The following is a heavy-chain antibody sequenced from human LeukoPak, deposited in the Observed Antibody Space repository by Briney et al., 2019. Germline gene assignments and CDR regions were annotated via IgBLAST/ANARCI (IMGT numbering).Heavy chain of an antibody. CDR3: ARVGSMSLPYYDFWSGYPFDY. V-gene: IGHV3-7*01. CDR1: GFTFSSYW. J-gene: IGHJ4*02. CDR2: IKQDGSEK. D-gene: IGHD3-3*01. Sequence: PGGSLRLSCAASGFTFSSYWMSWVRQAPGKGLEWVANIKQDGSEKYYVDSVKGRFTISRDNAKNSLYLQMNSLRAEDTAVYYCARVGSMSLPYYDFWSGYPFDYWGQGTLVTVSS.